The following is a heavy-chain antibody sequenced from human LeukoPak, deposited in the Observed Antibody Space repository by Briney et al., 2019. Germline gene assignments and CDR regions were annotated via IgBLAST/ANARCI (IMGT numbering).Heavy chain of an antibody. CDR2: IYTSGST. Sequence: PSETLSLTCSVSGGSLSSYYWSWIRQPAGKGLEWIGHIYTSGSTNYNPSLTSRVTMSVDTSKNQFSLKLSSVTAADTAVYYCARESQRGYSYVVYWGQGTLVSVSS. V-gene: IGHV4-4*07. CDR1: GGSLSSYY. J-gene: IGHJ4*02. D-gene: IGHD5-18*01. CDR3: ARESQRGYSYVVY.